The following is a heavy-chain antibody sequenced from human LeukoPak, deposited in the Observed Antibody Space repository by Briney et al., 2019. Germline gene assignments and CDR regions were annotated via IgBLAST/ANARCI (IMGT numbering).Heavy chain of an antibody. CDR2: IYTSGST. J-gene: IGHJ5*02. CDR1: GGSISSYY. D-gene: IGHD6-13*01. Sequence: SETLSLTCTVSGGSISSYYWSWIRQPAGKGLEWIGRIYTSGSTNYNPSLKSRVTMSVDTSKNQFSLKLSSVTAADTAMYYCARDVGITVADSFDPWGQGTLVTVSS. V-gene: IGHV4-4*07. CDR3: ARDVGITVADSFDP.